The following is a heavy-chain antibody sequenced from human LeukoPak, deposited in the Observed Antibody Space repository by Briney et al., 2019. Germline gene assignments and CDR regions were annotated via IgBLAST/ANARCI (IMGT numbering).Heavy chain of an antibody. D-gene: IGHD1-7*01. CDR1: GYTFTNYG. V-gene: IGHV1-18*04. Sequence: ASVRVSCKASGYTFTNYGITWVRQAPGQGLEWMGWISAHDGTRNYALKHEDRVTMTTDTSTSTAYMELRSLRSDDTAVYYCARESVVELKANWFDPWGQGTLVTVSS. CDR2: ISAHDGTR. J-gene: IGHJ5*02. CDR3: ARESVVELKANWFDP.